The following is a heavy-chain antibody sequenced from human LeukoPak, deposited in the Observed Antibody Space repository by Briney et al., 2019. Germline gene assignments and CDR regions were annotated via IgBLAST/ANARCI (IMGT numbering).Heavy chain of an antibody. D-gene: IGHD2-2*01. CDR1: GFTFSNAW. CDR2: IKSKTDGGTT. J-gene: IGHJ4*02. CDR3: TTWPAAHLKFDY. V-gene: IGHV3-15*01. Sequence: PGGSLRLSCAASGFTFSNAWMSWVRQAPGKGLEWVGRIKSKTDGGTTDYAAPVAGRFTISRDDSENTLYLQMNSLKTEDTAVYYCTTWPAAHLKFDYWGQEILVTVSS.